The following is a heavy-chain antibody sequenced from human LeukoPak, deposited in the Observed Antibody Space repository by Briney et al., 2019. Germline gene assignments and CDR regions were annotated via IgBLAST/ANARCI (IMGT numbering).Heavy chain of an antibody. V-gene: IGHV4-34*01. J-gene: IGHJ4*02. CDR2: INHSGST. CDR1: GASFSGYN. D-gene: IGHD3-16*01. CDR3: ARGGGSTGYYFDF. Sequence: SETLSLTCAVYGASFSGYNWSWIRQPPGRGLEWVGEINHSGSTNYNPSLKSRVTISVDTSKNQFSLNVSPVTAADTAVYYCARGGGSTGYYFDFWGQGNLVAVSS.